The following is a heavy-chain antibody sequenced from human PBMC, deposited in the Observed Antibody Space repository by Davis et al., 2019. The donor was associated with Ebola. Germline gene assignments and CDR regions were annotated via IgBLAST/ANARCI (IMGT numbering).Heavy chain of an antibody. D-gene: IGHD2-15*01. V-gene: IGHV3-23*01. J-gene: IGHJ6*02. CDR1: GFTFSSYA. Sequence: PGGSLRLSCAASGFTFSSYAMSWVRQAPGKGLEWVSAISGSGGSTYYADSVKGRFTISRDNFKNTLYLQMNSLRAEDTAVYNCAKDALSVWDIVVLVGSGGMDVWGQGTTVTVSS. CDR2: ISGSGGST. CDR3: AKDALSVWDIVVLVGSGGMDV.